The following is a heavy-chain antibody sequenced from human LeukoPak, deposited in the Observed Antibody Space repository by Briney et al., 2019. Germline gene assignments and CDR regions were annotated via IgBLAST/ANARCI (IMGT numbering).Heavy chain of an antibody. V-gene: IGHV4-59*08. Sequence: SETLSLTCTVAGRFISSCYWSWIRQPPGKGLEWIGYIYYSGSTNYNPSLKSRVTISVDTSNNQFSLKLRSVTAADTAVYYCTANSSSWSIQHWGQGTLVTVSS. CDR2: IYYSGST. CDR3: TANSSSWSIQH. D-gene: IGHD6-13*01. J-gene: IGHJ1*01. CDR1: GRFISSCY.